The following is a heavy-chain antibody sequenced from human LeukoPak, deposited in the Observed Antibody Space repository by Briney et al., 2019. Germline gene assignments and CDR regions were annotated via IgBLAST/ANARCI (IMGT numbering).Heavy chain of an antibody. CDR1: GFTFSSYS. D-gene: IGHD5-24*01. CDR2: ISSTSSYI. V-gene: IGHV3-21*01. J-gene: IGHJ2*01. Sequence: NPGGSLRLSCAASGFTFSSYSVNWVRQAPGKGLEWVSSISSTSSYIYYADSVKGRFTISRDNAKNSLFLQTNSLRAEDTAVYYCARDPLEGSWYFDLWGRGTLVTVSS. CDR3: ARDPLEGSWYFDL.